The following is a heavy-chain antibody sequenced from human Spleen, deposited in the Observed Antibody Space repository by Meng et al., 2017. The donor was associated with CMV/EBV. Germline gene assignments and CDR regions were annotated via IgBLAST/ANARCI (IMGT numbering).Heavy chain of an antibody. J-gene: IGHJ6*02. CDR2: ISSDGATT. D-gene: IGHD5-18*01. V-gene: IGHV3-74*01. CDR3: ARTARKIQLWLEDYYYYGMDV. CDR1: GFKFGYYW. Sequence: GGSLRLSCVASGFKFGYYWMHWVRHTPGKGLEWVPRISSDGATTAYADSLKGRFTISRDNAKNSLYLQMNSLRAEDTAVYYCARTARKIQLWLEDYYYYGMDVWGQGTTVTVSS.